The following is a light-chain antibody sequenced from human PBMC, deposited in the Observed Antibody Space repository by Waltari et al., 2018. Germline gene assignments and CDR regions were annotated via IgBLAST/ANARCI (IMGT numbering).Light chain of an antibody. CDR3: HSRDASGVGGS. J-gene: IGLJ2*01. CDR1: GLRRYY. Sequence: SSELTHDPAVSVAMGQTVTITCTGTGLRRYYASWYQQRPGQDPIRIMYDKNNRPAGVPDRFSGSNSDNTASLTITGAQAEDEASYYCHSRDASGVGGSFGGGTKLTVL. CDR2: DKN. V-gene: IGLV3-19*01.